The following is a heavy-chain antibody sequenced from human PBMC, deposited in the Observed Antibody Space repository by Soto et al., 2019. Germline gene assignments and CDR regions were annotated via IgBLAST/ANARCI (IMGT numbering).Heavy chain of an antibody. CDR2: ISSSSSYT. Sequence: PGGSLRLSCAASGFTFSDYYMSWIRQAPGKGLEWVSYISSSSSYTNYADSVKGRFTISRDNAKNSLYLQMNSLRAEDTAVYYCARDKGAAAATDYWGKGTLVTVSS. D-gene: IGHD2-2*01. J-gene: IGHJ4*02. CDR1: GFTFSDYY. V-gene: IGHV3-11*05. CDR3: ARDKGAAAATDY.